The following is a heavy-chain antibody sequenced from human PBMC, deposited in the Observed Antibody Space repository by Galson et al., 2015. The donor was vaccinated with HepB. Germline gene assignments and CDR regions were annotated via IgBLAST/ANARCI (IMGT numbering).Heavy chain of an antibody. CDR2: ISGSGGST. J-gene: IGHJ3*02. V-gene: IGHV3-23*01. CDR3: AKVGPRYYGSGSYYIGDAFDI. CDR1: GFTFSSYA. Sequence: LRLSCAASGFTFSSYAMSWVRQAPGKGLEWVSAISGSGGSTYYADSVKGRFTISRDNSKNTLYLQMNSLRAEDTAVYYCAKVGPRYYGSGSYYIGDAFDIWGQGTMVTVSS. D-gene: IGHD3-10*01.